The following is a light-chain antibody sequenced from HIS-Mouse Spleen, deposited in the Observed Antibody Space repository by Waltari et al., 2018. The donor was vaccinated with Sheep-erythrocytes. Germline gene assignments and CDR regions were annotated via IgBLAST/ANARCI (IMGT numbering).Light chain of an antibody. J-gene: IGLJ2*01. V-gene: IGLV3-21*02. CDR1: NIGRKS. Sequence: SYVLTQPPSVSVAPGQTARITCGGNNIGRKSVHWYQQKPGQAPVLVVYDDSDRPSGNPERFSGSNSGNTATLTISRVEAGDEADYYCQVWDSSSDHVVFGGGTKLTVL. CDR3: QVWDSSSDHVV. CDR2: DDS.